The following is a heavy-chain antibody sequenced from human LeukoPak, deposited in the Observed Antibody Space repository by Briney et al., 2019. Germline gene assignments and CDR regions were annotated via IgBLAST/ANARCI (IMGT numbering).Heavy chain of an antibody. CDR3: ARSLTPFDY. CDR1: GFTFDDYG. D-gene: IGHD3-9*01. J-gene: IGHJ4*02. Sequence: GGSLRLSCAASGFTFDDYGMSWVRQAPGKGLEWVSAISGSGGSTYYADSVKGRFTISRDNSKNTLYLQMNSLRAEDTAVYYCARSLTPFDYWGQGTLVTVSS. V-gene: IGHV3-23*01. CDR2: ISGSGGST.